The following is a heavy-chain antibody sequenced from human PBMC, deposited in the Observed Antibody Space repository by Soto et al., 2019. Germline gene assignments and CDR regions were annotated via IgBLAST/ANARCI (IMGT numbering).Heavy chain of an antibody. Sequence: PGGSLRLSCAASGFTFSEYYMSWIRQAPWKGLEWVSYISSSSSYTNYAASVTGRFTISRDNAKNSLYLQMNSLRAEDTAVYYCARDVSSSWSSSSFDYWGQGTLVTVSS. J-gene: IGHJ4*02. D-gene: IGHD6-13*01. CDR2: ISSSSSYT. CDR1: GFTFSEYY. CDR3: ARDVSSSWSSSSFDY. V-gene: IGHV3-11*06.